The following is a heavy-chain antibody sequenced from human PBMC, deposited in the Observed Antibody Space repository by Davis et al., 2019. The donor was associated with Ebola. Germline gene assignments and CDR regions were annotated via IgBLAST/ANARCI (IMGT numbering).Heavy chain of an antibody. D-gene: IGHD3-16*01. CDR1: RGPITSDNW. J-gene: IGHJ4*02. CDR2: VYHTGST. CDR3: ARVMWGTYALES. V-gene: IGHV4-4*02. Sequence: SETLSLTCVVSRGPITSDNWWTWVRQPPGKELEWIGEVYHTGSTNYKATLESRVSISVDKSKNQFSLWLESVTAADTAIYYCARVMWGTYALESWGQGALVTVSS.